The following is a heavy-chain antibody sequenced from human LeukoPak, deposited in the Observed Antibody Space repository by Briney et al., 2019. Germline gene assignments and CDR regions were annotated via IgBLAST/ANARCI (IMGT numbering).Heavy chain of an antibody. J-gene: IGHJ4*02. V-gene: IGHV4-59*01. CDR2: IYYSGST. Sequence: SERQSLTCTVSGGSISSYYWSWIRQPPGKGLEWIGYIYYSGSTNYNPSLKSQVTISVDTSKNQFSLKLYSVTAADTAVYYCARIGHEDYYFDYWGQGPLALVTS. CDR1: GGSISSYY. CDR3: ARIGHEDYYFDY.